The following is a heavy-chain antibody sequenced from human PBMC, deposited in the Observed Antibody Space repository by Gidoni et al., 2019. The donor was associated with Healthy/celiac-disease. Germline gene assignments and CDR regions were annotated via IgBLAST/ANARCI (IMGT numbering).Heavy chain of an antibody. Sequence: QVQLQESGPGLVKPSGTLSLTCAVAGGPISSSNWWSWVRQPPGKGLEWIGDIYHRGSTNYHPSLHSRVPISVDKSKNQFSLKLSSVPAADTAVYYCARQAVAGPDYGMDVWGQGPTVTVSS. CDR2: IYHRGST. J-gene: IGHJ6*02. D-gene: IGHD6-19*01. CDR1: GGPISSSNW. V-gene: IGHV4-4*02. CDR3: ARQAVAGPDYGMDV.